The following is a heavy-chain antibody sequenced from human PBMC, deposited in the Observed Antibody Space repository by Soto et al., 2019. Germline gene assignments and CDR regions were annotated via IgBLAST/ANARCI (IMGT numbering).Heavy chain of an antibody. Sequence: GGSLRLSCAASGFTFSSYAMHWVRQAPGKGLEYVSAISSNGGSTYYANSVKGRFTISRDNSKNTLYLQMGSLRAEDMAVYYCARMASSGYSFDYWGQGTLVTVSS. CDR2: ISSNGGST. CDR1: GFTFSSYA. J-gene: IGHJ4*02. V-gene: IGHV3-64*01. D-gene: IGHD3-22*01. CDR3: ARMASSGYSFDY.